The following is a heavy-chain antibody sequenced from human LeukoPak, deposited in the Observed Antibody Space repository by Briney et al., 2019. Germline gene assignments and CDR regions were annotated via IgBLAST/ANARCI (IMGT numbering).Heavy chain of an antibody. Sequence: PSETLSLTCTVSGGSISSGSYYWGWIRQPPGKGLEWIGNIYYSGSTYYNPSLKSRATISVDTSKNQFSLRLSSVTAADTAVYYCARNYYDSTGYLPGLFDYWGQGTLSPSPQ. CDR1: GGSISSGSYY. CDR2: IYYSGST. V-gene: IGHV4-39*07. CDR3: ARNYYDSTGYLPGLFDY. D-gene: IGHD3-22*01. J-gene: IGHJ4*02.